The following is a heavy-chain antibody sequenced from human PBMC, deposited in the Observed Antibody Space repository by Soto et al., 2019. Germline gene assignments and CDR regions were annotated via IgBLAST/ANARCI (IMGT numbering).Heavy chain of an antibody. CDR3: ARHEIAAADYYYYGMDV. V-gene: IGHV5-51*01. Sequence: GESLKISCKGSGYSFTSYWIGWVRQMPGKGLEWMGIIYPGDSDTRYSPPFQGQVTISADKSISTAYLQWSSLKASDTAMYYCARHEIAAADYYYYGMDVWGQGTTVTVSS. CDR1: GYSFTSYW. D-gene: IGHD6-13*01. CDR2: IYPGDSDT. J-gene: IGHJ6*02.